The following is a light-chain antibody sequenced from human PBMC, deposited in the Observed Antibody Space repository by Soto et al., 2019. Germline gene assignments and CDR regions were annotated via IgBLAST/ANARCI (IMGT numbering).Light chain of an antibody. Sequence: QSVLTQPPSASGTPGQRVTISCSGSSSNIGSNYVYWYQQLPGTAPKLLIYRNNQWPSGVPDRFSGSKSGTSASLAISGLRSEDEADYYCAAWDDSLSGQEVFGGGTKLTVL. V-gene: IGLV1-47*01. CDR1: SSNIGSNY. CDR3: AAWDDSLSGQEV. J-gene: IGLJ2*01. CDR2: RNN.